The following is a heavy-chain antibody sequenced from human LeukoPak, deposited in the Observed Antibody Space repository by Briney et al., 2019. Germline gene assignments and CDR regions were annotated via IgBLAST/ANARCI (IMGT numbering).Heavy chain of an antibody. CDR2: IYYSGST. CDR1: GGSNSRSSNY. D-gene: IGHD1-1*01. J-gene: IGHJ4*02. CDR3: ATTTIRLGY. V-gene: IGHV4-39*07. Sequence: PSETLSLTCTVSGGSNSRSSNYWGWIRQSPGKGLEWIGSIYYSGSTYYNPSLKSRVTISIDTSKNQFSLKLSSVTAADTAVYYCATTTIRLGYWGQGTLVTVSS.